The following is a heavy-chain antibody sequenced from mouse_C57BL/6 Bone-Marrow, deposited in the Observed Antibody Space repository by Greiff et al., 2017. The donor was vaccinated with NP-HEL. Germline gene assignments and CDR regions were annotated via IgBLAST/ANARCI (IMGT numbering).Heavy chain of an antibody. CDR2: ISDGGSYT. CDR1: GFTFSSYA. D-gene: IGHD2-13*01. Sequence: DVHLVESGGGLVKPGGSLKLSCAASGFTFSSYAMSWVRQTPEKRLEWVATISDGGSYTYYPDNVKGRFTISRDNAKNNLYLQMSHLKSEDTAMYYCARGGVRCYWYFDVWGTGTTVTVSS. J-gene: IGHJ1*03. V-gene: IGHV5-4*01. CDR3: ARGGVRCYWYFDV.